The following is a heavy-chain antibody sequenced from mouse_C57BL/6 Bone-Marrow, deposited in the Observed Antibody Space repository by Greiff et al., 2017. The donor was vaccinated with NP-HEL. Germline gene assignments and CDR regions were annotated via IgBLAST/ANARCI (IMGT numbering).Heavy chain of an antibody. CDR1: GYTFTSYG. V-gene: IGHV1-81*01. Sequence: VQLVESGAELARPGASVKLSCKASGYTFTSYGISWVKQRTGQGLEWIGEIYPRSGNTYYNEKFKGKATLTADKSSSTAYMELRSLTSEDSAVYFCARRGLPWYFDVWGTGTTVTVSS. CDR2: IYPRSGNT. J-gene: IGHJ1*03. D-gene: IGHD3-1*01. CDR3: ARRGLPWYFDV.